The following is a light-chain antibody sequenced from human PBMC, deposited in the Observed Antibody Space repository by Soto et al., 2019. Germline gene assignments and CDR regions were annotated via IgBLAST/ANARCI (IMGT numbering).Light chain of an antibody. J-gene: IGLJ7*01. CDR1: IDTVTTSHW. CDR2: DTT. V-gene: IGLV7-46*01. Sequence: QAVVTQESSLTVSPGGTVTLTCDSSIDTVTTSHWPYWFQQKPGQAPKTLIYDTTNRHSWTPARFSGSILGGKAALILSGAQPEDEAEYYCLLSYNGAPAVFGGATQLTVL. CDR3: LLSYNGAPAV.